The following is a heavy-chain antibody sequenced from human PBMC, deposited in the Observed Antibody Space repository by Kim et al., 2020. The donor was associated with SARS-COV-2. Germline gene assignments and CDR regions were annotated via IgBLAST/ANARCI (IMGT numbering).Heavy chain of an antibody. CDR2: INAGNGNT. CDR1: GYTFTSYA. CDR3: ARVQGIYCSSTSCRYGMDV. D-gene: IGHD2-2*01. Sequence: ASVKVSCKASGYTFTSYAMHWVRQAPGQRLEWMGWINAGNGNTKYSQKFQGRVTITRDTSASTAYMELSSLRSEDTAVYYCARVQGIYCSSTSCRYGMDVGGQGTTVSVPS. J-gene: IGHJ6*01. V-gene: IGHV1-3*01.